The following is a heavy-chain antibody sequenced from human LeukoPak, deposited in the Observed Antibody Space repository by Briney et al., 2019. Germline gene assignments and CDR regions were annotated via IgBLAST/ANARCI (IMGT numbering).Heavy chain of an antibody. CDR1: GGSFSGYY. CDR3: ARGLRRVTTTPFDY. CDR2: INDSGAT. Sequence: PSETLSLTCAVYGGSFSGYYWSWIRQTPEKGLEWIGDINDSGATNYNPSLKSRVTISQDTSNSQFSLKVTSVTAADTAAYYCARGLRRVTTTPFDYWGQGTLVTVSS. V-gene: IGHV4-34*01. D-gene: IGHD4-17*01. J-gene: IGHJ4*02.